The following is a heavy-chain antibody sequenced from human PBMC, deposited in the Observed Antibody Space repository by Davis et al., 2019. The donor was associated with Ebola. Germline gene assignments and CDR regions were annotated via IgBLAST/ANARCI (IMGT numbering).Heavy chain of an antibody. D-gene: IGHD3-3*01. V-gene: IGHV3-48*03. Sequence: PGGSLRLSCAASGFTFSSYEMNWVRQAPGKGLEWVSYISSSGSTIYYADSVKGRFTISRDNAKNSLYLQMNSLRAEDTAVYYCARGAIWRQGRQSDFWSGYRYYYYGMDVWGQGTTVTVSS. CDR2: ISSSGSTI. J-gene: IGHJ6*02. CDR1: GFTFSSYE. CDR3: ARGAIWRQGRQSDFWSGYRYYYYGMDV.